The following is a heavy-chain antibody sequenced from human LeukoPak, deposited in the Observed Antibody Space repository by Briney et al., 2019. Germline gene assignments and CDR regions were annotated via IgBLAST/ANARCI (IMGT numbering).Heavy chain of an antibody. CDR1: GGSISSSSYY. V-gene: IGHV4-39*07. J-gene: IGHJ6*03. Sequence: TSETLSLTCTVSGGSISSSSYYWGWIRQPPGKGLEWIGSIYYSGSTNYNPSLKSRVTISVDTSKNQFSLKLSSVTAADTAVYYCARGRKSSSWYALYYYYYYMDVWGKGTTVTVSS. D-gene: IGHD6-13*01. CDR2: IYYSGST. CDR3: ARGRKSSSWYALYYYYYYMDV.